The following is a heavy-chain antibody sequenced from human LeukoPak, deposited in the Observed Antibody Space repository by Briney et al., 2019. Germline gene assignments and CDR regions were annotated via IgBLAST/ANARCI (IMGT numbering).Heavy chain of an antibody. Sequence: GESLKISCKGSGYSFTSCWIGWVRQMPGKGLEWMGIIYPGDSDTRYSPSFQGQVTISADKSISTAYLQWSSLKASDTAMYYCARMGDSSGLRYYYYYYGMDVWGQGTTVTVSS. J-gene: IGHJ6*02. CDR3: ARMGDSSGLRYYYYYYGMDV. V-gene: IGHV5-51*01. D-gene: IGHD3-22*01. CDR2: IYPGDSDT. CDR1: GYSFTSCW.